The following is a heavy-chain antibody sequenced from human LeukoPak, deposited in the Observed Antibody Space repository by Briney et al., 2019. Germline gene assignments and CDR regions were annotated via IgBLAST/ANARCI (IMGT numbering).Heavy chain of an antibody. V-gene: IGHV4-30-2*01. CDR3: ARVRGGYYFDY. Sequence: SETLSLTCAVSGGSISSGGYSWSWIRQPPGKGLEWIGYIYHSGGTYYNPSLKSRVTISVDRSKNQFSLKLSSVTAADTAVYYCARVRGGYYFDYWGQGTLVTVSS. CDR1: GGSISSGGYS. D-gene: IGHD3-16*01. CDR2: IYHSGGT. J-gene: IGHJ4*02.